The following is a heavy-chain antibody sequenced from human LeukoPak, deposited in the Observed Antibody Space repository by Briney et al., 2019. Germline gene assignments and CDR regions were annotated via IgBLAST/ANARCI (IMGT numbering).Heavy chain of an antibody. CDR1: GYTFTGYY. Sequence: ASVKVSCKASGYTFTGYYMHWVRQAPGQGLEWMGWINPNSGGTNYAQKFQGRVTMTRDTSTSTVYMELSSLRSEDTAVYYCARGGVTATQRLDYWGQGTLVTVSS. CDR2: INPNSGGT. J-gene: IGHJ4*02. D-gene: IGHD2-21*02. V-gene: IGHV1-2*02. CDR3: ARGGVTATQRLDY.